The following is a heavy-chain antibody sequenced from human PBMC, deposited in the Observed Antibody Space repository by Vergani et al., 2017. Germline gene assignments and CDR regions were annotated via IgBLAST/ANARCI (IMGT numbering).Heavy chain of an antibody. CDR3: ARHLRQLARNDVFDI. V-gene: IGHV4-39*01. D-gene: IGHD6-6*01. CDR1: GMSISNNNYY. J-gene: IGHJ3*02. Sequence: QLQLQESGPRLVKPSETLSLTCSLSGMSISNNNYYWGWIRPPPGKGLEWIGSIYDSRNTNYSPSLKSRVSITVDTSKNQFSLNLTSVTAADTAVYYCARHLRQLARNDVFDIWGHGTLVTGSS. CDR2: IYDSRNT.